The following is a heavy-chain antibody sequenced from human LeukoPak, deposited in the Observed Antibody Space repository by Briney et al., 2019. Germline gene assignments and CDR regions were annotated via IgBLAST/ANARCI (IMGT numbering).Heavy chain of an antibody. J-gene: IGHJ4*02. V-gene: IGHV4-4*07. Sequence: SETLSLTCTFSGGSISSYYWSWIRQPAGKGLEWIGRIYTSGSTNYNPSLKSRVTMSVDTSKNQFSLKLSSVTAADTAVYYCARDKHSSWDFDYWGQGTLVTVSS. CDR1: GGSISSYY. CDR3: ARDKHSSWDFDY. CDR2: IYTSGST. D-gene: IGHD6-13*01.